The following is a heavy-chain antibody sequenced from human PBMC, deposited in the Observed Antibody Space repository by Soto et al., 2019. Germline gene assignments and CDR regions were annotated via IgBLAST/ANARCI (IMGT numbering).Heavy chain of an antibody. J-gene: IGHJ3*02. CDR2: IYPGDSDT. V-gene: IGHV5-51*01. CDR3: ATPTIYSSSWLSAFDI. CDR1: GYSFTSYW. D-gene: IGHD6-13*01. Sequence: GESLKISCKGSGYSFTSYWIGWVRQMPGKGLEWMGIIYPGDSDTRYSPSFQGQVTISADKSISTAYLQWSSLKASDTAMYYCATPTIYSSSWLSAFDIWGQGTMVTV.